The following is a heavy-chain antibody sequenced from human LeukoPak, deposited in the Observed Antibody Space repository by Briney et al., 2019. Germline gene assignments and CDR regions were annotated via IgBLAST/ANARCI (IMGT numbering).Heavy chain of an antibody. Sequence: GRSLRLSCAASGFTFDDYAMHWVRQAPRQGLDRVSGMSWNSGSIGYADSVKGRFTISGDNAKNSLYLQMNSLRAEDTALYYCAKDRIHYGDSWFDYWGQGTLVTVSS. CDR2: MSWNSGSI. CDR1: GFTFDDYA. CDR3: AKDRIHYGDSWFDY. D-gene: IGHD4-17*01. V-gene: IGHV3-9*01. J-gene: IGHJ4*02.